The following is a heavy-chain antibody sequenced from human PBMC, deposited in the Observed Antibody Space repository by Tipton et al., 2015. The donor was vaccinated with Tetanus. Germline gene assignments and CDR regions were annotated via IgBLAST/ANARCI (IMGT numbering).Heavy chain of an antibody. CDR2: ISAYNGDT. CDR3: ARGMDYDSSGIDDF. D-gene: IGHD3-22*01. Sequence: VQLVQSGPEVKKPGASVKVSCKTSGYTFSNYGVSWVRQAPGRGLEWMGWISAYNGDTNTAQNLQGRVTMTTDTSTSTASMEVSRLRSDDTAIYYCARGMDYDSSGIDDFWGQGTLVTVSS. J-gene: IGHJ4*02. CDR1: GYTFSNYG. V-gene: IGHV1-18*01.